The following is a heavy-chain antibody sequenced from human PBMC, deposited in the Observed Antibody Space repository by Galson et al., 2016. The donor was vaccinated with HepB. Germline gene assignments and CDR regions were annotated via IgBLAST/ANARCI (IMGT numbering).Heavy chain of an antibody. CDR1: GFTFSRYT. J-gene: IGHJ4*02. V-gene: IGHV3-30-3*01. CDR2: ISSDGSKE. Sequence: SLRLSCAASGFTFSRYTMHWVRQAPGKGLEWVAVISSDGSKEYYADSVKGRFTISRDNSRNTLYLQMNSLRAEDAAVYYCAKDNAAWLVHYWGQGSLVTVSS. D-gene: IGHD6-19*01. CDR3: AKDNAAWLVHY.